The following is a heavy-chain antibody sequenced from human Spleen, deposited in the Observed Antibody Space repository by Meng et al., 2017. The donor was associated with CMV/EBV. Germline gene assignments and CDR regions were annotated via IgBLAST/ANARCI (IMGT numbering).Heavy chain of an antibody. CDR3: ARADYYDGYGYYFDY. D-gene: IGHD3-22*01. J-gene: IGHJ4*02. Sequence: SVKVSCKASGGTFSSYTISWVRQAPGQGLEWMGRIIPILGIANYAQKFQGRVTITADKSTSTAYMELSSLRSEDTAVYYCARADYYDGYGYYFDYWGQGTLVTVSS. CDR1: GGTFSSYT. CDR2: IIPILGIA. V-gene: IGHV1-69*02.